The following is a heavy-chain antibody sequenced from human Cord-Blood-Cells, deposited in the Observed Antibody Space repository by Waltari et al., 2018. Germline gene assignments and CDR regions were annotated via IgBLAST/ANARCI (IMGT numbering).Heavy chain of an antibody. CDR1: GGSSSSSSYY. V-gene: IGHV4-39*01. CDR3: ASSTGDDAFDI. CDR2: SYYSGST. D-gene: IGHD1-1*01. Sequence: QLQLQSSGPGLVKPSETLSLTCTVSGGSSSSSSYYWVWIPQPPGKGLEWIESSYYSGSTYYNPALTRRVTISVDTSKNQFSLKLSSVTAADTAVYYCASSTGDDAFDIWGQGTMVTVSS. J-gene: IGHJ3*02.